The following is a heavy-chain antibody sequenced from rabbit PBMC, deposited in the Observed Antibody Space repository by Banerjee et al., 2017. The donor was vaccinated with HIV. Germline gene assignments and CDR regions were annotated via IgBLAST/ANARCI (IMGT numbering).Heavy chain of an antibody. Sequence: QSLEESGGGLVKPGASLTLTCTASGFTLSSYWICWVRQAPGKGLEWIACIYNGDGSTYYASWAKGRFTISKASSTTVTLQMTSLTAADTATYFCARAGSTYYTGAFDPWGPGTLVTVS. J-gene: IGHJ2*01. CDR2: IYNGDGST. CDR1: GFTLSSYW. D-gene: IGHD8-1*01. V-gene: IGHV1S40*01. CDR3: ARAGSTYYTGAFDP.